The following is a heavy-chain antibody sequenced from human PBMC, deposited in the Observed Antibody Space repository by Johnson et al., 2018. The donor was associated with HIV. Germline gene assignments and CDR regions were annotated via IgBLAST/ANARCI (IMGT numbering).Heavy chain of an antibody. CDR2: ISYDGSNE. D-gene: IGHD6-6*01. Sequence: QVQLVESGGGVVQPGRSLRLSCAASGFTFSSYAMHWVRQAPGKGLEWVAVISYDGSNEYYVESVKGRFTISRDNSKNTLYLQMNSLRAEDTAVYYCARGGQLVAFDIWGQGTMVTVSS. CDR1: GFTFSSYA. J-gene: IGHJ3*02. V-gene: IGHV3-30*04. CDR3: ARGGQLVAFDI.